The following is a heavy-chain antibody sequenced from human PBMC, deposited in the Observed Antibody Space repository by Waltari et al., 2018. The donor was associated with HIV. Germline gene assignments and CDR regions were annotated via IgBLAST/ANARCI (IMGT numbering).Heavy chain of an antibody. Sequence: EVQLVESGGGSVQPGGSLRLSCAASGFTFSSYWMHWVRQAPGKGLVWVSGINSDGSSTSYADSGKGRFTISRDNAKNTVYLQMSSLRAEDTAVYYCARAGRDGKLPPDYWGQGTLVTVSS. V-gene: IGHV3-74*01. D-gene: IGHD1-26*01. CDR2: INSDGSST. CDR3: ARAGRDGKLPPDY. CDR1: GFTFSSYW. J-gene: IGHJ4*02.